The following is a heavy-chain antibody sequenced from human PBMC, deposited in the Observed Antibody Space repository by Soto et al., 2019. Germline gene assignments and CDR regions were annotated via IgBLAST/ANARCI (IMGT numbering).Heavy chain of an antibody. J-gene: IGHJ4*02. Sequence: TGGSLRLSCAASGFTVSSYEMNWVRQAPGKGLEWVSYISSSGSTIYYADSVKGRFTISRDNAKNSLYLQMNSLRAEDTAVYYCATGLRGSGYYARWGQGTLVTVSS. V-gene: IGHV3-48*03. CDR1: GFTVSSYE. CDR3: ATGLRGSGYYAR. D-gene: IGHD3-22*01. CDR2: ISSSGSTI.